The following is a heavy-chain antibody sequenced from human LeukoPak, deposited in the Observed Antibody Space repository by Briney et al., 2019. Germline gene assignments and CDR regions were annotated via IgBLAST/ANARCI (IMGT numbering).Heavy chain of an antibody. J-gene: IGHJ6*02. Sequence: PSETLSLTCTVSGGSISSYYWSWIRQPPGKGLEWIGYIYYSGSTNYNPSLKSRVTISVDTSKNQFSLKLSSVTAADTAVYYCARGSSSDYYYNGMDVWGQGTTVTVSS. CDR3: ARGSSSDYYYNGMDV. V-gene: IGHV4-59*01. CDR2: IYYSGST. D-gene: IGHD6-6*01. CDR1: GGSISSYY.